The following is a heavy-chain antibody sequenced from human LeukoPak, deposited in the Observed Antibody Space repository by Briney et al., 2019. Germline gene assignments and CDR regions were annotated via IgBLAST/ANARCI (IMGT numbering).Heavy chain of an antibody. D-gene: IGHD1-14*01. V-gene: IGHV3-30-3*01. CDR3: ARAFPEGGY. CDR2: ISYDGSNK. J-gene: IGHJ4*02. CDR1: GFTFSSYA. Sequence: PGGSLRLSCAASGFTFSSYAMHWVRQAPGKGLEWVAVISYDGSNKYYADSGKGRFTISRDNSKNTLYLQMNSLRVEDTAVYYCARAFPEGGYWVQGTLVTVSS.